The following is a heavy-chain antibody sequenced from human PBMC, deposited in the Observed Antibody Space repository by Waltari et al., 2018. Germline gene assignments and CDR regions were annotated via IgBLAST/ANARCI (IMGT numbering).Heavy chain of an antibody. CDR3: ARRTDPGTYFDY. J-gene: IGHJ4*02. V-gene: IGHV5-10-1*03. CDR2: SDPRASYT. Sequence: EVQLVQSGAEVKKPGESLRISCKASGYSFTSNWISWVRQMPGKGLEWMGKSDPRASYTNDSPSVQGHVTFSVDKSISTAYLQWHSLRASDTAMYYCARRTDPGTYFDYWGQGALVTVFS. CDR1: GYSFTSNW. D-gene: IGHD1-1*01.